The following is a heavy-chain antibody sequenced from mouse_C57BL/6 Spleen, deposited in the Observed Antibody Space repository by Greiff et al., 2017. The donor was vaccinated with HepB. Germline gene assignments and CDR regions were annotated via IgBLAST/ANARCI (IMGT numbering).Heavy chain of an antibody. CDR3: AREKGNYYGSSPWFAY. Sequence: QVQLKQSGAELVRPGTSVKVSCKASGYAFTNYLIEWVKQRPGQGLEWIGVINPGSGGTNYNEKFKGKATLTADKSSSTAYMQLSSLTSEDSAVYFCAREKGNYYGSSPWFAYWGQGTLVTVSA. D-gene: IGHD1-1*01. CDR2: INPGSGGT. J-gene: IGHJ3*01. CDR1: GYAFTNYL. V-gene: IGHV1-54*01.